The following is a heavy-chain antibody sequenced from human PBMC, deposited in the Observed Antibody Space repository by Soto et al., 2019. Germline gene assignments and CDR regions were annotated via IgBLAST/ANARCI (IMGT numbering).Heavy chain of an antibody. Sequence: ASVKVSCKASGYTFTSYGISWVRQAPGQGLEWMGWISAYNGNTNYAQKLQGRVTMTTGTSTSTAYMELRSLRSDDTAVYYCARDVVVVVAATGEDYYYYMDVWGKGTTVTVSS. CDR1: GYTFTSYG. J-gene: IGHJ6*03. D-gene: IGHD2-15*01. CDR2: ISAYNGNT. CDR3: ARDVVVVVAATGEDYYYYMDV. V-gene: IGHV1-18*01.